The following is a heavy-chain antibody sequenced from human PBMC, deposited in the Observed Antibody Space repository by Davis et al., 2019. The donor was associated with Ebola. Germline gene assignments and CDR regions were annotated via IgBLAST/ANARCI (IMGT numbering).Heavy chain of an antibody. CDR1: GFTFSSYS. CDR2: ISSSSSYI. Sequence: GGSLRLSCAASGFTFSSYSMNWVRQAPGKGLEWVSSISSSSSYIYYADSVKGRFTISRDNAKNSLYLQMNSLRAEDTAVYYCARDCGGDCYSGGFEHWGQGTLVTVSS. J-gene: IGHJ1*01. D-gene: IGHD2-21*01. CDR3: ARDCGGDCYSGGFEH. V-gene: IGHV3-21*01.